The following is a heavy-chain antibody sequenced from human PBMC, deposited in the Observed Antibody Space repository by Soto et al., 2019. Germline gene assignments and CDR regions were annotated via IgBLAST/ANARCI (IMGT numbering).Heavy chain of an antibody. D-gene: IGHD3-10*01. CDR3: ARGQGTRENWFDP. J-gene: IGHJ5*02. CDR1: GGSISSSNW. CDR2: IYHSGST. V-gene: IGHV4-4*02. Sequence: SETPALTCAVSGGSISSSNWWSFFRQPPGKGLEWIGEIYHSGSTNYNPSLKSRVTISVDKSKNQFSLKLSSVTAADTAVYYCARGQGTRENWFDPWGQGTLVTVSS.